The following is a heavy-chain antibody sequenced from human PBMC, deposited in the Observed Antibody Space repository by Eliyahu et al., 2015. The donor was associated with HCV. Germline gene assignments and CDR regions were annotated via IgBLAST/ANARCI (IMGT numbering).Heavy chain of an antibody. J-gene: IGHJ3*02. CDR2: IYTSGDT. V-gene: IGHV3-53*01. Sequence: EVQLVESGGGLIQPGGSLRLSCAGSGITVRNNYMNWVRQAPGKGLQWVSVIYTSGDTYYADSVKGRFTISRDNSKNTLYLQMNSLRAEDTALYYCARSLDYGVYSWTASDDAFDIWGQGTVVTVPS. CDR3: ARSLDYGVYSWTASDDAFDI. CDR1: GITVRNNY. D-gene: IGHD4-23*01.